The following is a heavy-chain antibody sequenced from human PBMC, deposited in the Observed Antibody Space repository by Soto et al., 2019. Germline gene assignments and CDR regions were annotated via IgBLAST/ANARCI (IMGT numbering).Heavy chain of an antibody. CDR3: ARSTTVVTPPYFQH. Sequence: AVKVSCKACGGTFSSYAISWVRQAPGQGLEWMGGIIPIFGTANYAQKFQGRVTITADESTSTAYMELSSLRSEDTAVYYCARSTTVVTPPYFQHWGQDTLVT. CDR1: GGTFSSYA. V-gene: IGHV1-69*13. D-gene: IGHD4-17*01. J-gene: IGHJ1*01. CDR2: IIPIFGTA.